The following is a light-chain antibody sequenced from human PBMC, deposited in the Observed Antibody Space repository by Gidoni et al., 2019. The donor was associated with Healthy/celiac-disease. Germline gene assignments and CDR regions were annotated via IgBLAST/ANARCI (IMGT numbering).Light chain of an antibody. J-gene: IGLJ2*01. CDR3: AAWDDSLSVSVV. Sequence: QSVLTQPPSASGTPGQRVTISCSGSSSNIGSNYVYWYQQRPGTAPKLLIYRNNQRPSGVPDRFSGSKSGTSASLAISGLRAEDEADYYCAAWDDSLSVSVVFGGGTKLTVL. CDR1: SSNIGSNY. V-gene: IGLV1-47*01. CDR2: RNN.